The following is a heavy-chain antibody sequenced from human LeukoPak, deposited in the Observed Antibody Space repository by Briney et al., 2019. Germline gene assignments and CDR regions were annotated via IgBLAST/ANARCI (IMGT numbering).Heavy chain of an antibody. CDR3: ARAIAVAGPTSFDY. CDR1: GYTFTSYD. J-gene: IGHJ4*02. Sequence: GASVKVSCKASGYTFTSYDINWVRQATGQGLEWMGWMNPNSGNTGYAQKLQGRVTMNRNTSISTAYMELSSLRSEDTAVYYCARAIAVAGPTSFDYWGQGTLVTVSS. CDR2: MNPNSGNT. D-gene: IGHD6-19*01. V-gene: IGHV1-8*01.